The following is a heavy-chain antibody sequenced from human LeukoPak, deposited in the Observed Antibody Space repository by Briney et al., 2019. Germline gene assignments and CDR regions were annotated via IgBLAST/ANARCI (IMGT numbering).Heavy chain of an antibody. CDR3: ARDQSSSGPWEGVFDY. CDR2: ISSSGSTI. D-gene: IGHD6-19*01. V-gene: IGHV3-48*03. Sequence: PGGSLRLSCAASGFTFSSYEMNWVRQAPGKGLEWVSYISSSGSTIYYADSVKGRFTISRDNAKNSLYLQMNSLRAEDTAVYYCARDQSSSGPWEGVFDYWGQGTLVTVSS. CDR1: GFTFSSYE. J-gene: IGHJ4*02.